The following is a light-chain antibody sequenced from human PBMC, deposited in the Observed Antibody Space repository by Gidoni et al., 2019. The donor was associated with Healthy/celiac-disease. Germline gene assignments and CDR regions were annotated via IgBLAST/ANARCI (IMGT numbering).Light chain of an antibody. CDR1: SSDVGGYNY. Sequence: QSALTQPASVSGSPGQSITISCTGTSSDVGGYNYVSWYQQHPGKAPKLMIYDVSNRPSGVSNRFSGSKSGNTASLTIFGLQAENEADYYGSSYTSSSTSVVFGGGTKRTV. V-gene: IGLV2-14*03. CDR3: SSYTSSSTSVV. CDR2: DVS. J-gene: IGLJ2*01.